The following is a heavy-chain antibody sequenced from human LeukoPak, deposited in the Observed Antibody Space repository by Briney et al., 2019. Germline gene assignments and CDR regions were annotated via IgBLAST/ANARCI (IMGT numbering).Heavy chain of an antibody. D-gene: IGHD3-22*01. CDR3: ARNSSGIHFDY. J-gene: IGHJ4*02. Sequence: PSETLSLTCAVSGYSISNTHYWGWILQPPGKGLEWIGSIYNSGSTHYNPSLKSRVTISVDTSMNQFSLKLSSVTAADTAVYYCARNSSGIHFDYWGRGTLVTVSS. V-gene: IGHV4-38-2*01. CDR2: IYNSGST. CDR1: GYSISNTHY.